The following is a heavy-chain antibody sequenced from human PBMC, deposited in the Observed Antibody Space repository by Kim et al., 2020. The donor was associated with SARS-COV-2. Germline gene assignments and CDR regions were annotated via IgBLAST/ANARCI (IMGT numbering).Heavy chain of an antibody. J-gene: IGHJ4*02. D-gene: IGHD3-3*01. Sequence: GGSLRLSCAASGFTFSSYWMSWVRQAPGKGLEWVANIKQDGSEKYYVDSVKGRFTISRDNAKNSLYLQMNSLRAEDTAVYYCARDTPSYYDFWSGWDAPNFDYWGQGTLVTVSS. CDR1: GFTFSSYW. V-gene: IGHV3-7*01. CDR3: ARDTPSYYDFWSGWDAPNFDY. CDR2: IKQDGSEK.